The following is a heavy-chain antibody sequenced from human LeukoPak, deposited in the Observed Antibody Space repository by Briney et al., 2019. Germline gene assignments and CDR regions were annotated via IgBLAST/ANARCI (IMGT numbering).Heavy chain of an antibody. CDR3: ARCSLDYYDSSGFYVDY. V-gene: IGHV4-4*07. CDR1: GGSISSYY. Sequence: SETLSLTCTVSGGSISSYYWSWIRQPAGKGLEWIGRIYTSGSTNYNPSLKSRVTMSVDTSKNQFSLKLSSVTAADTAVYYCARCSLDYYDSSGFYVDYWGQGTLVTVSS. D-gene: IGHD3-22*01. CDR2: IYTSGST. J-gene: IGHJ4*02.